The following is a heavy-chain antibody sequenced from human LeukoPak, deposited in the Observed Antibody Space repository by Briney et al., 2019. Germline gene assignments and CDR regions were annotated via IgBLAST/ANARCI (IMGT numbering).Heavy chain of an antibody. CDR1: GYNFASYW. V-gene: IGHV5-51*01. CDR3: ARSSSGWSFDY. CDR2: IHPADSDT. Sequence: GESLKISCKGSGYNFASYWIAWVRQMPGKGLEWMGIIHPADSDTRYSPSFQGQVTISADKSNSTAYLQWSSLRASDTAMYYCARSSSGWSFDYWGQGTLVTVSS. J-gene: IGHJ4*02. D-gene: IGHD6-19*01.